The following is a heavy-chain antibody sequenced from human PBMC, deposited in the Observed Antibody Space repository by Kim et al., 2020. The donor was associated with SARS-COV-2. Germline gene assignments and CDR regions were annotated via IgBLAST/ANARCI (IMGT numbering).Heavy chain of an antibody. J-gene: IGHJ4*01. CDR2: TYYRFKWYN. CDR1: GDSVSSINAP. D-gene: IGHD3-22*01. Sequence: SETLSLTCAISGDSVSSINAPWNWIRQSPSRGLEWLGRTYYRFKWYNEYAVSVKSRITINADSSKNQFSLQLNSVTPEDTAVYYCARGTGDSSNTFDYWG. CDR3: ARGTGDSSNTFDY. V-gene: IGHV6-1*01.